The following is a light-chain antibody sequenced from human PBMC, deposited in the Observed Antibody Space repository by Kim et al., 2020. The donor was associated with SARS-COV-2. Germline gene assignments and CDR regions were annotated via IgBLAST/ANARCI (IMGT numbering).Light chain of an antibody. CDR1: QSVSSMY. V-gene: IGKV3-20*01. CDR3: QQYENSPWT. J-gene: IGKJ1*01. CDR2: GAS. Sequence: IVLTQSPGTLSLSPGERATLSCRASQSVSSMYLAWYQQKPGQAPRLLIYGASNRATGIPDRFSGSGSGTGFTLNISRLEPEDCAVYYCQQYENSPWTFVQGTKVDIK.